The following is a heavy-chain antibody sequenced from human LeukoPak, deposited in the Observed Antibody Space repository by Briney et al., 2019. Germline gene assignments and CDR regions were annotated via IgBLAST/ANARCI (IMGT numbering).Heavy chain of an antibody. V-gene: IGHV4-39*07. CDR2: VSYSGRT. D-gene: IGHD2-2*02. CDR3: ANTFDAFDI. J-gene: IGHJ3*02. Sequence: SETLSLTCSVSGDSISSNTYFWGWIRQPPGMGLEWIGSVSYSGRTYYNPSLKSRVTISVDTSKNQFSLKLSSVTAADTAVYYCANTFDAFDIWGQGTMVTVSS. CDR1: GDSISSNTYF.